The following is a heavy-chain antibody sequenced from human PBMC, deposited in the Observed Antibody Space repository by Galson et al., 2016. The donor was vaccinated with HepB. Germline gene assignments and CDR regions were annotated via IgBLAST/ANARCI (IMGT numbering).Heavy chain of an antibody. CDR1: GGSISNNYR. CDR2: IHPAGRT. Sequence: ETLSLTCAVSGGSISNNYRCTWVRPPPGQGLEWIAEIHPAGRTTYNPSLKSRVTLSVDKSNNQFSLKLTSATAADTAVYYCATAPVGCSWNSCDLHYGGQGTLVTVSS. J-gene: IGHJ4*02. CDR3: ATAPVGCSWNSCDLHY. V-gene: IGHV4-4*02. D-gene: IGHD1/OR15-1a*01.